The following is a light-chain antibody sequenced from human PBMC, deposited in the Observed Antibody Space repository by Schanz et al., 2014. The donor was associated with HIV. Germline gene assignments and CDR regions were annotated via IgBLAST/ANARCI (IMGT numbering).Light chain of an antibody. Sequence: QSVLTQPASVSGSPGQSITISCTGTSSDIGRYNYLSWYQQHPGKAPKLMIYEISKWPSGVSNRFSGSKSGNTASLTISGLQADDEADYYCSSYTTSGSLVFGGGTKLTVL. CDR2: EIS. CDR1: SSDIGRYNY. CDR3: SSYTTSGSLV. V-gene: IGLV2-14*03. J-gene: IGLJ3*02.